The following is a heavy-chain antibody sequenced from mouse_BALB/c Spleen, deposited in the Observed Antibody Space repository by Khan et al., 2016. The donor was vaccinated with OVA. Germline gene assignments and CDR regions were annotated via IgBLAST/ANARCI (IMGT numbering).Heavy chain of an antibody. Sequence: EVQLQQSGPELVKPGASVKISCKASGYSFTGYFMNWVIQSHGKSLEWIGRINPHIGETFYNQKFKDKATLTVDESSTTAHMELRSLSSEDSAVYYCARKNGSDFDDWGQGTTLTVSS. CDR2: INPHIGET. CDR1: GYSFTGYF. J-gene: IGHJ2*01. D-gene: IGHD1-1*01. CDR3: ARKNGSDFDD. V-gene: IGHV1-20*02.